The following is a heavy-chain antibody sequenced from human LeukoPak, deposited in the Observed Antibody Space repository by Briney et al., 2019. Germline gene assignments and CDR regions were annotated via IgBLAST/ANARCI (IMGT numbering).Heavy chain of an antibody. CDR2: ISYDGSNK. CDR1: GFTFSSYA. CDR3: ARDSLGGVIYFDY. V-gene: IGHV3-30-3*01. D-gene: IGHD3-16*01. J-gene: IGHJ4*02. Sequence: QAGGSLRLSCAASGFTFSSYAMHWVRQAPGKGLEWVAVISYDGSNKYYADSVKGRFTISRDNSKNTLYLQMNSLRAEDTAVYYCARDSLGGVIYFDYWGQGTLVTVSS.